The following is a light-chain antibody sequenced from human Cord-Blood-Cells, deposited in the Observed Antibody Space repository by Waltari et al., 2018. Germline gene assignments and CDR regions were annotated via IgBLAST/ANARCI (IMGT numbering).Light chain of an antibody. J-gene: IGKJ5*01. V-gene: IGKV3-20*01. CDR1: QSVSSSY. CDR2: GAS. Sequence: EIVLTQSPGTLSLSPGERATLSCRTSQSVSSSYLAWYQQKPGQPPRLLIYGASSSATGIPDRFSGSGSGTDFTLTISRLEPEDFAVYYCQQYGSSPITFGQGTRLEIK. CDR3: QQYGSSPIT.